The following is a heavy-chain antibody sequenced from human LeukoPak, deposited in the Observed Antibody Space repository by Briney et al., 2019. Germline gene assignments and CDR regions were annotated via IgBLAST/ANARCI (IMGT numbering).Heavy chain of an antibody. Sequence: GRSLRLSCAASGFTFSSYGMHWVRQAPGKGLEWVAVISYDGSNKYYADSVKGRFTISRDNSKNTLYLQMNSLRAEDTAVYYCAKAMGVGATCLDYWGQGTLVTVSS. V-gene: IGHV3-30*18. CDR1: GFTFSSYG. D-gene: IGHD1-26*01. CDR3: AKAMGVGATCLDY. CDR2: ISYDGSNK. J-gene: IGHJ4*02.